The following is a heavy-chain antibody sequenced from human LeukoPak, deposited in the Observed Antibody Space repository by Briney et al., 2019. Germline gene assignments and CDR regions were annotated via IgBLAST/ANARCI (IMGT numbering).Heavy chain of an antibody. V-gene: IGHV4-59*01. CDR1: GGSISSFY. CDR3: TRAPRKAWFDP. CDR2: TSYSGNT. Sequence: PSETLSLTCSVSGGSISSFYCSWIRQPPGKGLEWIGYTSYSGNTNYNPSIKSRVTMSVDTSRKQFSLRLTSVTAADTAVYYCTRAPRKAWFDPWGQGTLVTVSS. D-gene: IGHD1-14*01. J-gene: IGHJ5*02.